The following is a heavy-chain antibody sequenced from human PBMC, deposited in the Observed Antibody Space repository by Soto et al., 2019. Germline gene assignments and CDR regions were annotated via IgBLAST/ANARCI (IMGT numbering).Heavy chain of an antibody. CDR1: GFTFSSYA. CDR3: ARDQGYSSSWFFYYGMDV. Sequence: PGGSLRLSCAASGFTFSSYAMHWVRQAPGKGLEWVAVISYDGSNKYYADSVKGRFTISRDNSKNRLYLQMNSLRAEDTAVYYCARDQGYSSSWFFYYGMDVWGQGTTVTVSS. J-gene: IGHJ6*02. V-gene: IGHV3-30-3*01. D-gene: IGHD6-13*01. CDR2: ISYDGSNK.